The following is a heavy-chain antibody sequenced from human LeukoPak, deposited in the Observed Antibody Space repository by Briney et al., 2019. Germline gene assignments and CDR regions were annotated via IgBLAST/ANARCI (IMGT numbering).Heavy chain of an antibody. D-gene: IGHD3-3*01. CDR1: GYSFTGYW. Sequence: GESLKISCQGSGYSFTGYWISWVRQMPGKGLEWMGKINPSDSYTNFSPSFQGHVTISADKSINTAYLQWSSLKASDTAMYYCAAMGSAYYGDLDYWGQGTLVTVSS. V-gene: IGHV5-10-1*01. CDR2: INPSDSYT. CDR3: AAMGSAYYGDLDY. J-gene: IGHJ4*02.